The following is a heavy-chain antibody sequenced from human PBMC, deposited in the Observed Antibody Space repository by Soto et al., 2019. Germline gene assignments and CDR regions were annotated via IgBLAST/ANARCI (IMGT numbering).Heavy chain of an antibody. J-gene: IGHJ4*02. V-gene: IGHV1-69*02. D-gene: IGHD5-12*01. CDR3: ARAKAPDIVANNYFDY. CDR1: GSTFSSYT. Sequence: GASVKVSCTASGSTFSSYTISWVRQAPAHGLEWMGRIIPILGIANYAQKFQGRVTITADKSTSTAYMELSSLRSEDTAVYYCARAKAPDIVANNYFDYWGQGTLVTVSS. CDR2: IIPILGIA.